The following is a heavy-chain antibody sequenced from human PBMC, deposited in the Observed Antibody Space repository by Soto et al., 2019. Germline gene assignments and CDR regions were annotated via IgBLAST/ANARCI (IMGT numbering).Heavy chain of an antibody. CDR3: ARHGYSSRWYKGWFDA. CDR1: SYSFISSR. V-gene: IGHV5-10-1*01. Sequence: PVGSLVICCEGFSYSFISSRPKWVRQMSAKRLEWMGRIVPSDSYANYSPSFQGHVTISADKSISTAYLQWSSLKASDTAMYYCARHGYSSRWYKGWFDAWGQGTMVTVSS. CDR2: IVPSDSYA. D-gene: IGHD6-13*01. J-gene: IGHJ5*02.